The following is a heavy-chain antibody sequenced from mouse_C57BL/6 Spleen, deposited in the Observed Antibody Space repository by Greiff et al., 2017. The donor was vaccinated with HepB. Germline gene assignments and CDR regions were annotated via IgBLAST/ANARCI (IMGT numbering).Heavy chain of an antibody. CDR1: GYTFTDYY. D-gene: IGHD1-1*01. CDR2: IYPGSGNT. V-gene: IGHV1-84*01. CDR3: ARAGPLEFYYYGSTYAMDY. J-gene: IGHJ4*01. Sequence: QVQLQQSGPELVKPGASVKISCKASGYTFTDYYINWVKQRPGQGLEWIGWIYPGSGNTKYNEKFKGKATLTVDTSSSTAYMQLSSLTSEDSAVYFCARAGPLEFYYYGSTYAMDYWGQGTSVTVSS.